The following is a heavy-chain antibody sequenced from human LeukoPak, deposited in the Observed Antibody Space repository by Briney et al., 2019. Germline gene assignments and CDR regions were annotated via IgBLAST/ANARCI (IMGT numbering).Heavy chain of an antibody. J-gene: IGHJ4*02. CDR3: ARAGGLTYYYDSSGYSENYFDY. D-gene: IGHD3-22*01. CDR2: INPNSGGT. Sequence: ASVKVSCKASGYTFTGYYMHWVRQAPGQGLEWMGWINPNSGGTNYAQKFQGRVTMTRDTSISTAYMELSRLRSDDTAVYYCARAGGLTYYYDSSGYSENYFDYWGQGTLVTVSS. V-gene: IGHV1-2*02. CDR1: GYTFTGYY.